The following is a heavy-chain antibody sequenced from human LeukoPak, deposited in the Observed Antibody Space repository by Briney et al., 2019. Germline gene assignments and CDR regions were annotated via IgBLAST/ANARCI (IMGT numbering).Heavy chain of an antibody. Sequence: GGSLRLSCAASGFTFSSYSMNWVRQAPGKGLEWVSSISSNSNIYYADSVKGRFTISRDNAKNSLYLQMNSLRAEDTAVYYCTRDPRRLDYWGQGTLVTVSS. V-gene: IGHV3-21*04. CDR1: GFTFSSYS. CDR2: ISSNSNI. J-gene: IGHJ4*02. CDR3: TRDPRRLDY.